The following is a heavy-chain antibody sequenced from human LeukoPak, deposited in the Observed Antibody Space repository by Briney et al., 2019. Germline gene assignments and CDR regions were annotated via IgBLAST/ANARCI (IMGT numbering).Heavy chain of an antibody. CDR2: IHYNGIT. J-gene: IGHJ4*02. CDR1: GSMYNYY. V-gene: IGHV4-59*08. D-gene: IGHD1-26*01. CDR3: ARHISSGGTYAHFDY. Sequence: SETLSLTCTVSGSMYNYYWSWIRRPPGKGLEWIGYIHYNGITNYNPSLKSRVTMSLDTSKNQVSLKLNSVTAADTAMYYCARHISSGGTYAHFDYWGQGTLVTVSS.